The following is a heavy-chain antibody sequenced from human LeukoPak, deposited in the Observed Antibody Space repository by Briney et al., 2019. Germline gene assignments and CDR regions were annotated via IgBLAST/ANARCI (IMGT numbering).Heavy chain of an antibody. CDR1: GFTFSSYE. CDR3: AREPFELYDNSGYPNSVNY. J-gene: IGHJ4*02. D-gene: IGHD3-22*01. Sequence: PRGSLRLSCAASGFTFSSYEMNGVRPAPGKGLEWVSYISSSGSTIYYADSVTGGFTLSRDNAKNSLYLQMHRLRAEDTAVYYCAREPFELYDNSGYPNSVNYWGQGTLVTVSS. V-gene: IGHV3-48*03. CDR2: ISSSGSTI.